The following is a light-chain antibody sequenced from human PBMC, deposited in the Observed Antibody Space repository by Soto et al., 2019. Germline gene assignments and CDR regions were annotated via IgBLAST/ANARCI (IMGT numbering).Light chain of an antibody. J-gene: IGKJ3*01. CDR2: GAS. V-gene: IGKV3-15*01. Sequence: EIVMMQSPATLSVSPGERATLSCRASQSVRSNLAWYQQKPGQAPRLLIHGASTRATGIPARFSGSGSGTEFTLTISSLQSEDFAVYYCQQYNNWPPRVTFGPGTKVDLK. CDR3: QQYNNWPPRVT. CDR1: QSVRSN.